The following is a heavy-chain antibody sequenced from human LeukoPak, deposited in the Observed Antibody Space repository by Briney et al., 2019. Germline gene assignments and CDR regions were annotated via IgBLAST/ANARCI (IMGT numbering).Heavy chain of an antibody. Sequence: SETLSLTCTVSGGSISSYYWSWIRQPPGKGLEWIGYIYYSGSTNYNPSLKSRVTISVDTSKNQFSLKPSSVTAADTAVYYCATTRLGYYDILTGYSLDHAFDIWGQGTMVTVSS. CDR1: GGSISSYY. CDR3: ATTRLGYYDILTGYSLDHAFDI. V-gene: IGHV4-59*08. J-gene: IGHJ3*02. D-gene: IGHD3-9*01. CDR2: IYYSGST.